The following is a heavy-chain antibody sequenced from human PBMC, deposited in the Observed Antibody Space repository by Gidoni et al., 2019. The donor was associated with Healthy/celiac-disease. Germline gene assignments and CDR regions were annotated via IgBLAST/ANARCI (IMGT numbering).Heavy chain of an antibody. J-gene: IGHJ6*02. V-gene: IGHV3-23*01. CDR3: AKIRRSFYLDSGVGGMDV. Sequence: QAPGKGLEWVSAISGSGGSTYYADSVKGRFTISRDNSKNTLYLQMNSLRADGTAVYYCAKIRRSFYLDSGVGGMDVWGQGTTVTVAS. D-gene: IGHD7-27*01. CDR2: ISGSGGST.